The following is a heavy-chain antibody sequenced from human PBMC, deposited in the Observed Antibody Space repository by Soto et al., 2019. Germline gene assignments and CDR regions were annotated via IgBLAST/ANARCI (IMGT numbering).Heavy chain of an antibody. CDR2: MNPNSGNT. J-gene: IGHJ5*02. D-gene: IGHD6-6*01. CDR1: GYTFTSYD. Sequence: ASVKVSCKASGYTFTSYDINWVRQATGQGLEWMGWMNPNSGNTGYAQKFQGRVTMTRNTSISTAYMELSSLRSEDTAVYYCARSSIAARRGVNWFDPWGQGTLVTVSS. V-gene: IGHV1-8*01. CDR3: ARSSIAARRGVNWFDP.